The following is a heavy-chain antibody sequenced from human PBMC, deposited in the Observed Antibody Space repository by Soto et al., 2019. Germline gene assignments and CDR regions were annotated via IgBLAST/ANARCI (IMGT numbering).Heavy chain of an antibody. Sequence: SETLSLTCTVSGGSISSGGYYWSWIRQPPGKGLEWIGYIYYSGSTYYNPSLKSRVTISVDTSKNQFSLKLSSVTAADTAVYYCARAGYYDYVWGSYHGMDVWGQGTTVTVSS. CDR2: IYYSGST. J-gene: IGHJ6*02. CDR1: GGSISSGGYY. D-gene: IGHD3-16*02. CDR3: ARAGYYDYVWGSYHGMDV. V-gene: IGHV4-31*03.